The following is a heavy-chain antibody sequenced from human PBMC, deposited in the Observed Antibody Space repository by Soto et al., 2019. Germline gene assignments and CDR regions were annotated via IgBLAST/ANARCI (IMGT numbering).Heavy chain of an antibody. J-gene: IGHJ6*03. D-gene: IGHD6-6*01. CDR2: INHSGST. CDR3: ARGIAARRVYYYYYYYMDV. V-gene: IGHV4-34*01. CDR1: GGSFSGYY. Sequence: QVQLQQWGAGLLKPSETLSLTCAVYGGSFSGYYWSWIRQPPGKGLEWIGEINHSGSTNYNPSLKSRGTSSVATSKNQFSLKLSSVSAADTAVYYCARGIAARRVYYYYYYYMDVWGKGTTVTVSS.